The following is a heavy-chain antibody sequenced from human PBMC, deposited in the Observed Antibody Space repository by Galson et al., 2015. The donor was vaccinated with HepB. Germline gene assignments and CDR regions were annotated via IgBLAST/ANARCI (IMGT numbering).Heavy chain of an antibody. J-gene: IGHJ1*01. CDR1: GFTFDDYT. CDR3: AKDQLGWSSMLGGYFQH. D-gene: IGHD3-10*02. Sequence: SLRLSCAASGFTFDDYTMHWVRQAPGKGLEWVSLISWDGGSTYYADSVKGRFTISRDNSKNSLYLQMNSLRTEDTALYYCAKDQLGWSSMLGGYFQHWGQGTLVTVSS. CDR2: ISWDGGST. V-gene: IGHV3-43*01.